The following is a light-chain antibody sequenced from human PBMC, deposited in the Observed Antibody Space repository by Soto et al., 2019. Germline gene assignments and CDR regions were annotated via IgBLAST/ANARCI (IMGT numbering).Light chain of an antibody. J-gene: IGKJ1*01. CDR1: HSISTW. V-gene: IGKV1-5*01. Sequence: IQVTHSPNHLSEFXXDRVTITFRASHSISTWLAWYQQKPGKAPKLLIYDASSLESGVPSRFSGSGSGTEFTLTISSLQPEDFASYYCQPYNSYSPFGQGTKVAIK. CDR2: DAS. CDR3: QPYNSYSP.